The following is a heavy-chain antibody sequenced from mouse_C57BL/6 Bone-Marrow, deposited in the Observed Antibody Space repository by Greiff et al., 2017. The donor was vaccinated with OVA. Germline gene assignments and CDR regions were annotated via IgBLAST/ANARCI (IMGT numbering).Heavy chain of an antibody. Sequence: EVKLMESGPGMVKPSQSLSLTCTVTGYSITSGYDWHWIRHFPGNKLEWMGYISYSGSTNYNPSLKSRISITHDTSKNHFFLKLNSVTTEDTATYYCAREIIYYGYDGYFDVWGTGTTVTVSS. J-gene: IGHJ1*03. D-gene: IGHD2-2*01. V-gene: IGHV3-1*01. CDR1: GYSITSGYD. CDR3: AREIIYYGYDGYFDV. CDR2: ISYSGST.